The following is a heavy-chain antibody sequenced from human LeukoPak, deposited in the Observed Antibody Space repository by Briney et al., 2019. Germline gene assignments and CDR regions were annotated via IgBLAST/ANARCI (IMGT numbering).Heavy chain of an antibody. Sequence: SETLSLTCTVSGGSISSYYWSWIRQPPGKGLEWIGYIYYSVRTNYNPSLKSRVTISVDTSKNQFSLKLSSVTAADTAVYYCARYRTGGVDYWGQGTLVTVPS. V-gene: IGHV4-59*01. CDR3: ARYRTGGVDY. D-gene: IGHD7-27*01. CDR2: IYYSVRT. J-gene: IGHJ4*02. CDR1: GGSISSYY.